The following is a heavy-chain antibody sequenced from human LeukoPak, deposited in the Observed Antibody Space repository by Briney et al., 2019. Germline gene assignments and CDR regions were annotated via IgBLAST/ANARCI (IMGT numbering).Heavy chain of an antibody. CDR3: AKDYGLRVYYYYMDV. J-gene: IGHJ6*03. V-gene: IGHV3-43D*03. D-gene: IGHD3-10*01. CDR1: GVTFDDHA. CDR2: ISWDGGST. Sequence: GRSLRLSCAAAGVTFDDHAIRSVRQDPGNCLEWVSLISWDGGSTYYADSVKGRFTISRDNSKNSLYLQMNSLRAEDTALYYCAKDYGLRVYYYYMDVWGKGTTVTVSS.